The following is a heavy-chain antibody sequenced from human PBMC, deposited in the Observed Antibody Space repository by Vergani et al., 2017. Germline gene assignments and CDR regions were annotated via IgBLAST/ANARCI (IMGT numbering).Heavy chain of an antibody. CDR2: STAGRT. V-gene: IGHV4-61*02. CDR3: ARGTVVTSWDGYRFHYMDV. CDR1: GGAVNSGSNF. D-gene: IGHD3-16*02. Sequence: QVQLQESGPGLVKPSQTLSLTCSVSGGAVNSGSNFWTWIRQPAGKGLGWIGRTSTAGRTNYNLSLKSRVTVSVDTSKTQISRRLTSVTAEDTAVYYCARGTVVTSWDGYRFHYMDVWGKGTTVTVSS. J-gene: IGHJ6*03.